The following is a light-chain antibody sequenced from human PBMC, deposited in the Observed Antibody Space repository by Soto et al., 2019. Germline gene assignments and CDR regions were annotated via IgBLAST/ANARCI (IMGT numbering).Light chain of an antibody. CDR1: SGHNNYA. Sequence: QPVLTQSSSASASLGASVKLTCTLSSGHNNYAIAWHQQQPEKGPRYLMRLNSDGSHTRGDGIPDRFSGSSSGAERYLTISSLQSEDAAVYYCQTWGTGVVFGGGTKLTVL. CDR3: QTWGTGVV. CDR2: LNSDGSH. V-gene: IGLV4-69*01. J-gene: IGLJ3*02.